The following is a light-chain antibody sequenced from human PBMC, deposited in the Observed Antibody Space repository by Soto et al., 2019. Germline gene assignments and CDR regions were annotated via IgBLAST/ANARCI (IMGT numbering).Light chain of an antibody. Sequence: QSVLTQPPSASGTPGQTVTISCSGSSSNIGLNDVHWYRQLSGTAPQILIYDTNQQATRVPDRFSGSRSGTSASLAIHGLQSEDEADYHCAAWDDSLNGPVFGGGTKLTV. V-gene: IGLV1-44*01. CDR1: SSNIGLND. CDR3: AAWDDSLNGPV. CDR2: DTN. J-gene: IGLJ2*01.